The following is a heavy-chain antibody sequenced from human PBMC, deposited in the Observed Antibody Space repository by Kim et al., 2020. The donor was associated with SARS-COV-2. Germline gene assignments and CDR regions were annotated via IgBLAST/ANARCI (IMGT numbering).Heavy chain of an antibody. CDR2: ISGSGGST. D-gene: IGHD1-26*01. CDR1: GFTFSSYA. V-gene: IGHV3-23*01. J-gene: IGHJ2*01. CDR3: AKDLEGSYYFWYFDL. Sequence: GGSLRLSCAASGFTFSSYAMSWVRQAPGKGLEWVSAISGSGGSTYYADSVMGRVTISRDNSKNTLYLQMNSLRAEDTAVYYCAKDLEGSYYFWYFDLCGRRTLVTVSS.